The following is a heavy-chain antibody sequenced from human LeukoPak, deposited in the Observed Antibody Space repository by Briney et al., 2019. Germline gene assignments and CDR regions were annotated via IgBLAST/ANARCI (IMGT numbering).Heavy chain of an antibody. V-gene: IGHV3-7*01. CDR3: ARKRPNYFDY. J-gene: IGHJ4*02. CDR2: IKEDGSQK. Sequence: GGSLRLSCAASGFTFSSFWMTWVRQAPGKGLEWVANIKEDGSQKYYVDSVKGRFTISRDNAKNSLFLQMNSLRAEDTALYYCARKRPNYFDYWGQGTLVTVSS. CDR1: GFTFSSFW.